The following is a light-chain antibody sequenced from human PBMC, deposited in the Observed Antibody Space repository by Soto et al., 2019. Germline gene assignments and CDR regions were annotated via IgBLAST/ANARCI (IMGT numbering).Light chain of an antibody. V-gene: IGKV3D-15*01. CDR1: QSVSNH. Sequence: EMIMTQSPATLSLSPGERATLSCRASQSVSNHVAWYQQKNGQAPRLLIYHTSIRATGIPAKFSGSGSGTEFILSISSLQPEDFAVYYCQQYNTRPSSTTFGQGTGLDSK. J-gene: IGKJ5*01. CDR2: HTS. CDR3: QQYNTRPSSTT.